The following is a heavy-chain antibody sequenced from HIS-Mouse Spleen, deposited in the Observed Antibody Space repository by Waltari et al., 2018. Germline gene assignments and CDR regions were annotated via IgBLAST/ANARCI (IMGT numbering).Heavy chain of an antibody. D-gene: IGHD7-27*01. CDR2: IYSGGST. J-gene: IGHJ4*02. Sequence: VQLVESGGGWIEPGGSLRLSCAASGFTVSSNYIRRVRQAPGKGLEWVSVIYSGGSTYYADSVKGRFTISRDNSKNTLYLQMNSLRAEDTAVYYCARVLNWGTFDYWGQGTLVTVSS. CDR3: ARVLNWGTFDY. V-gene: IGHV3-53*01. CDR1: GFTVSSNY.